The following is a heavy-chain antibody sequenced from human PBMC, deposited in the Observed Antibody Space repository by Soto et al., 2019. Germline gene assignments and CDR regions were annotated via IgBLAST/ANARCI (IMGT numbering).Heavy chain of an antibody. Sequence: PGESLKISCKASGYSFTTYWISWVRQMPGKGLEWMGRITPIDSYTDYSPSFQGHVTLSADKSISTAYLQWSSLEASDTAMYFCARAHLYGAYVPDYWGQGTLVTVSS. V-gene: IGHV5-10-1*01. D-gene: IGHD4-17*01. CDR1: GYSFTTYW. J-gene: IGHJ4*02. CDR2: ITPIDSYT. CDR3: ARAHLYGAYVPDY.